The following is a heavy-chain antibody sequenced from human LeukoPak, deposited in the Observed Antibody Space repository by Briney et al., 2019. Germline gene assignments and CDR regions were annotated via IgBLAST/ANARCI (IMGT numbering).Heavy chain of an antibody. J-gene: IGHJ4*02. CDR2: ISGSGGST. Sequence: GGSLRLSCAASGFTFSSYAMNWVRQAPGKGLEWVSGISGSGGSTYYADSLKGRFTISRDNSRNTLYLQMNSLRADDTAVYYCAKGATGGSYYFDYWGQGTLVTVSS. CDR1: GFTFSSYA. D-gene: IGHD1-26*01. V-gene: IGHV3-23*01. CDR3: AKGATGGSYYFDY.